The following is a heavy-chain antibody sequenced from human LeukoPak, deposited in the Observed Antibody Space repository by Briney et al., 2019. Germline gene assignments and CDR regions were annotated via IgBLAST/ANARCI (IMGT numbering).Heavy chain of an antibody. J-gene: IGHJ3*02. CDR3: ASRSAARDAFDI. CDR1: GFTFDDYA. CDR2: ISWDGGGT. V-gene: IGHV3-43D*03. D-gene: IGHD6-6*01. Sequence: PGGSLRLSCAASGFTFDDYAMHWVRQAPGKGLEWVSLISWDGGGTYYADSVKGRFTISRDNSKNSLYLQMDSLRGEDTAVYYCASRSAARDAFDIWGQGTMVAGSS.